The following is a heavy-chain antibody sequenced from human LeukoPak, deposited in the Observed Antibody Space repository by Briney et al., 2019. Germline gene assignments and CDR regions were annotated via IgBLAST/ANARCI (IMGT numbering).Heavy chain of an antibody. CDR3: ARDRKVGATEYDY. CDR1: GFTFSSYA. J-gene: IGHJ4*02. V-gene: IGHV3-53*01. D-gene: IGHD1-26*01. Sequence: GGSLRLSCAASGFTFSSYAMSWVRQAPGKGLEWVSVIYSGGSTYYADSVKGRFTISRDNSKNTLYLQMNSLRAEDTAVYYCARDRKVGATEYDYWGQGTLVTVSS. CDR2: IYSGGST.